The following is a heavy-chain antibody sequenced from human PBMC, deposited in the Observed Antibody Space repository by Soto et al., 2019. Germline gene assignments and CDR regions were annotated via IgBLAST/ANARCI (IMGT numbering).Heavy chain of an antibody. D-gene: IGHD3-10*01. CDR3: ARHGSGSYYNNWFDP. Sequence: SETLSLTCTVSGGSISSGGYYWSWIRQHPGKGLEWIGYIYYSETTYYNPSLKSRVTISVDTSKNQFSLKLCSVTAADTAVYYCARHGSGSYYNNWFDPWGQGTLVAVSS. J-gene: IGHJ5*02. CDR2: IYYSETT. CDR1: GGSISSGGYY. V-gene: IGHV4-31*03.